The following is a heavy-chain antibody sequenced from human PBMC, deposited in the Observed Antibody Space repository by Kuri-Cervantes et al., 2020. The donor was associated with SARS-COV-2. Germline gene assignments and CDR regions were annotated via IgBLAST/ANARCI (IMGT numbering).Heavy chain of an antibody. Sequence: TFVEYYMSWIRQAKGKGLEWVSYISSSGSTIYYADSVKGRFTISRDNAKNSLYLQMNSLRAEDTAVYYCASLEMATIALPNYWAKGTL. V-gene: IGHV3-11*01. CDR3: ASLEMATIALPNY. CDR1: TFVEYY. CDR2: ISSSGSTI. D-gene: IGHD5-24*01. J-gene: IGHJ4*02.